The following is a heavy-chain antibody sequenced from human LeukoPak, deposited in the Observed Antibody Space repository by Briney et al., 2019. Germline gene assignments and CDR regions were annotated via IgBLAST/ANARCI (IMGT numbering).Heavy chain of an antibody. CDR1: GYSISSGYY. CDR2: IYHSGST. V-gene: IGHV4-38-2*02. J-gene: IGHJ4*02. D-gene: IGHD3-10*01. CDR3: ARDTMVRGVNY. Sequence: SETLTLTCTVSGYSISSGYYWGWIRQPPGKGLEWIGSIYHSGSTYYNPSLKSRVTISVDTSKNQFSLKLSSVTAADTAVYYCARDTMVRGVNYWGQGTLVTVSS.